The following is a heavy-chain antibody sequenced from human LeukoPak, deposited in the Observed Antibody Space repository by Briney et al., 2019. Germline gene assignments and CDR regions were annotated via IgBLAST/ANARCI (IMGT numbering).Heavy chain of an antibody. CDR3: AKPGNYDSSGYSTFDY. Sequence: PGGSLRLSCAASGFTFSSYEMNWVRQAPGKGLEWVSYISSSGSSIYYADSVRGRFGISRDNAKNSLYLQLNSLRAEDTAIYYCAKPGNYDSSGYSTFDYWGQGTLVTVSS. D-gene: IGHD3-22*01. V-gene: IGHV3-48*03. CDR2: ISSSGSSI. CDR1: GFTFSSYE. J-gene: IGHJ4*02.